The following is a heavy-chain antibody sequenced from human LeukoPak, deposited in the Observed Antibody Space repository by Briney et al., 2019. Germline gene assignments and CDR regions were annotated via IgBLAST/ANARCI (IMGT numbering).Heavy chain of an antibody. CDR3: ARGVRGAIDY. CDR1: GGSISSGGYS. J-gene: IGHJ4*02. V-gene: IGHV4-30-2*01. Sequence: SETLSLTCAVSGGSISSGGYSWSWIRQPPGKGLEWIGYIYHSGSTYYNPSLKSRVTISVDRSKNQFSLKLSSVTDADTAVYYCARGVRGAIDYWGQGTLVTVSS. D-gene: IGHD3-10*01. CDR2: IYHSGST.